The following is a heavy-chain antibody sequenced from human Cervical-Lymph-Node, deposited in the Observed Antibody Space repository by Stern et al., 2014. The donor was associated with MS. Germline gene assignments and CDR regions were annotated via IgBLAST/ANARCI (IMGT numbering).Heavy chain of an antibody. J-gene: IGHJ4*02. D-gene: IGHD3-22*01. CDR3: ATPLTRYDSSGFDY. CDR2: FDPENGET. CDR1: GYTLTELS. Sequence: QMQLVQSGAEVKKPGASVKVSCKVSGYTLTELSMHWVRQAPGKGLEWMGGFDPENGETIYAQKFQGRVTMTEDTSTDTAYMELSSLRSEDTAVYYCATPLTRYDSSGFDYWGQGTLVTVSS. V-gene: IGHV1-24*01.